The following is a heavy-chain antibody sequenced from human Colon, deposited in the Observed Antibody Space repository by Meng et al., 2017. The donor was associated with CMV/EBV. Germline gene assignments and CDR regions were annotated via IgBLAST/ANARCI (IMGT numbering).Heavy chain of an antibody. CDR1: FACSSST. J-gene: IGHJ4*02. CDR2: MSYDGSSK. V-gene: IGHV3-30*01. Sequence: FACSSSTRHWVRQAPGKGLGWVAVMSYDGSSKCSADSVKGRFTSARDNSKNTLYLQMNSLRAEDTAVYYCASYPPSISIGIAAAGTEYWGQGTLVTVSS. CDR3: ASYPPSISIGIAAAGTEY. D-gene: IGHD6-13*01.